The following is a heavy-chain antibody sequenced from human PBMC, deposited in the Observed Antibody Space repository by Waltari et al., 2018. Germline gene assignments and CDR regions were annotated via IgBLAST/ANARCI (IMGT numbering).Heavy chain of an antibody. CDR2: IIPIFGTA. CDR3: ARVESSNGIAVAAKTNWYFDL. V-gene: IGHV1-69*05. CDR1: GGTFSSSA. D-gene: IGHD6-19*01. Sequence: QVQLVQSGAEVKKPGSSVKVSCKASGGTFSSSAISWVRQAPGQGLEWMGGIIPIFGTANYAQKFQGRVTITTDESTSTAYMELSSLRSEDTAVYYCARVESSNGIAVAAKTNWYFDLWGRGTLVTVSS. J-gene: IGHJ2*01.